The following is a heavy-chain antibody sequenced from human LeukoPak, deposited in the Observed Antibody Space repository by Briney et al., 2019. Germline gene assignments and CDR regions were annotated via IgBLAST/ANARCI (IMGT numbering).Heavy chain of an antibody. Sequence: GGSLRLSCAASGFGFGYYDMHWVRQAPGKGLECVSATNSNGRTTYHVDSVKGRFTVSRDNSDNTLYLQMGGLKPEDTAVYYCARFVSSGPLWGQGTMVIVSS. CDR1: GFGFGYYD. CDR2: TNSNGRTT. V-gene: IGHV3-64*02. CDR3: ARFVSSGPL. J-gene: IGHJ3*01. D-gene: IGHD3-22*01.